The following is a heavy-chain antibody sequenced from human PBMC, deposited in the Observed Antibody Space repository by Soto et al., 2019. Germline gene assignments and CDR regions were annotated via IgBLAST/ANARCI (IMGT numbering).Heavy chain of an antibody. Sequence: PSETLSLTCAVSGGSVNRGGYSWSWIRQTSGKCLEWLAYIYRTGHTFYTPSLNSRATFSLVEPNILFSLHLTFVTSADTAVYYCARSIVTPSAMFDHWGQGLLVTVSS. V-gene: IGHV4-30-2*01. CDR3: ARSIVTPSAMFDH. D-gene: IGHD2-2*01. CDR1: GGSVNRGGYS. J-gene: IGHJ5*02. CDR2: IYRTGHT.